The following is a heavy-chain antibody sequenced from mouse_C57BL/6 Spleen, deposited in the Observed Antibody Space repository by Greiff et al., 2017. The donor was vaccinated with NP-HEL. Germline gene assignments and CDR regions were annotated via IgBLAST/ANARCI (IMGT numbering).Heavy chain of an antibody. V-gene: IGHV1-82*01. J-gene: IGHJ4*01. CDR3: ARGGNYAMDY. Sequence: VQLQQSGPELVKPGASVKISCKASGYAFSSSWMNWVKQRPGKGLEWIGRIYPGDGDTNYIGKFKGKATLTADKSSSTAYMQLSSLTSEDSAVYFCARGGNYAMDYWGQGTSVTVSS. CDR2: IYPGDGDT. CDR1: GYAFSSSW. D-gene: IGHD2-14*01.